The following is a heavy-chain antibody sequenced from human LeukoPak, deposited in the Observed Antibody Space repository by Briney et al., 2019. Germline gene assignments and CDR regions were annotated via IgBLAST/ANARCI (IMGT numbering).Heavy chain of an antibody. J-gene: IGHJ4*02. CDR3: ARGRGQQLELADFDY. CDR2: INPNSGGT. CDR1: GYTFTGYY. D-gene: IGHD6-13*01. Sequence: ASVKVSCKASGYTFTGYYMHWVRQAPGQGLEWMGWINPNSGGTNYAQKFQGRVTMTRDTSISTAYMELSRLRSDDTAVYYCARGRGQQLELADFDYWGQGTLVTVSS. V-gene: IGHV1-2*02.